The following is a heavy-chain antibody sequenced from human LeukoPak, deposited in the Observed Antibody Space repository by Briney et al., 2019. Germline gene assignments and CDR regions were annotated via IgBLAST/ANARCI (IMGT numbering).Heavy chain of an antibody. D-gene: IGHD5/OR15-5a*01. CDR3: ARGREVSINNHFDH. J-gene: IGHJ4*02. CDR2: ISSSSSYI. CDR1: GFTFSGYS. Sequence: GGSLRLSCAASGFTFSGYSMNWVRQAPGKGLEWVSSISSSSSYIYYAESVKGRFTISRDNSKNTLYLQMNSLRPDDTAVYYCARGREVSINNHFDHWGQGTLVTVSS. V-gene: IGHV3-21*01.